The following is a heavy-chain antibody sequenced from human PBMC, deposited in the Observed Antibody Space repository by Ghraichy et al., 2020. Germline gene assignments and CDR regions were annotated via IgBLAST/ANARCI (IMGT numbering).Heavy chain of an antibody. V-gene: IGHV4-59*01. Sequence: SETLSLTCTVSGGSINGYYWSWIRQPPGKGLEWIGYIYYSGSTNYNPSLKSRVTISVDTSKNQFSLKLSSVTAADTAMYYCARDRSYDILTGYHDVHWFDPWRQGTLVTVSS. CDR2: IYYSGST. CDR3: ARDRSYDILTGYHDVHWFDP. CDR1: GGSINGYY. J-gene: IGHJ5*02. D-gene: IGHD3-9*01.